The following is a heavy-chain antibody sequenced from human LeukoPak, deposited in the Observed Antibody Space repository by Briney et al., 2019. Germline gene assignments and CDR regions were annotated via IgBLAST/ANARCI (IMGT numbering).Heavy chain of an antibody. D-gene: IGHD3-9*01. CDR1: GGSISSGGYY. V-gene: IGHV4-31*03. CDR3: ARHEGYDILTGYSYYFDY. J-gene: IGHJ4*02. CDR2: IYYSGST. Sequence: SETLSLTCTVSGGSISSGGYYWSWIRQHPGKGLEWIGYIYYSGSTYYNPSLESRVTISVDTSKNQFSLKLSSVTAADTAVYYCARHEGYDILTGYSYYFDYWGQGTLVTVPS.